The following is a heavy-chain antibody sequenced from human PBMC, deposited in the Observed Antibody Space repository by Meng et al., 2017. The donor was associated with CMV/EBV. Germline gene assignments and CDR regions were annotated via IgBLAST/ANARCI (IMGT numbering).Heavy chain of an antibody. CDR2: IKQDGCEK. D-gene: IGHD2-2*01. J-gene: IGHJ6*02. Sequence: GGSLRLSCAASGFTFSSYWMSWVRQAPGKGLEWVANIKQDGCEKYYVDSVKGRFTISRDNAKNSLYLQMNSLRAEDTAVYYCARIGYCSSTSCYLHYYYYGMDVWGQGTTVTVSS. V-gene: IGHV3-7*01. CDR3: ARIGYCSSTSCYLHYYYYGMDV. CDR1: GFTFSSYW.